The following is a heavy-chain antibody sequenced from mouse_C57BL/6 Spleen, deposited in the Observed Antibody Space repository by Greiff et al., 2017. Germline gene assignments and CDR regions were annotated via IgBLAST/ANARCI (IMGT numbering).Heavy chain of an antibody. CDR1: GYTFTDYY. D-gene: IGHD4-1*01. CDR3: ARSGTIFDY. Sequence: EVQLQQSGPELVKPGASVKISCKASGYTFTDYYMNWVKQSHGESLEWIGDINPNNGGTCYNEKFKGKATLTVDKSSSPAYMQLRSLTSEDSAVYYCARSGTIFDYWGQGTTLTVSS. J-gene: IGHJ2*01. V-gene: IGHV1-26*01. CDR2: INPNNGGT.